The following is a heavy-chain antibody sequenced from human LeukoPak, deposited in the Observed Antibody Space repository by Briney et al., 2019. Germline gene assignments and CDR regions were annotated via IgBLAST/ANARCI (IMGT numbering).Heavy chain of an antibody. CDR1: GDSVSNNRAA. D-gene: IGHD5-12*01. CDR3: ARGTVATIDY. Sequence: SQTLSLTCAISGDSVSNNRAAWHWIRQSPSRGLEWLARTYYRSKWNNDYALSVQGRITVNADSSKNQFSLQLNSVTPEDTAVYYCARGTVATIDYWGQGTLVTVSS. CDR2: TYYRSKWNN. J-gene: IGHJ4*02. V-gene: IGHV6-1*01.